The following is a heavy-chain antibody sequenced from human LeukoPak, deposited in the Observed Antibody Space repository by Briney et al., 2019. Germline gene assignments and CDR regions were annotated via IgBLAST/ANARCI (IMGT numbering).Heavy chain of an antibody. D-gene: IGHD6-6*01. CDR3: ARDVAARRLDAFDI. J-gene: IGHJ3*02. CDR2: INPNSGGT. V-gene: IGHV1-2*02. Sequence: ASVKVSCKASGYTFTGYYMHWVRQAPGQGLEWMGWINPNSGGTNYAQKFQGRVTMTRDTSISTAYMELSRLRSDDTAVYYCARDVAARRLDAFDIWGQGTMVTVSS. CDR1: GYTFTGYY.